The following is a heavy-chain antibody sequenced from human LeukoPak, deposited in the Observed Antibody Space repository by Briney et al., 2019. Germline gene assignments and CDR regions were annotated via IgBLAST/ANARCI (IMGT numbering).Heavy chain of an antibody. CDR2: ISGSGGST. V-gene: IGHV3-23*01. CDR1: GFTFSSYA. D-gene: IGHD3-22*01. J-gene: IGHJ4*02. CDR3: AKMAPLYYDSSGYYY. Sequence: GGSLRLSCGASGFTFSSYAMSWVRQAPGKGLEWVSAISGSGGSTYYAASVKGRLTISTDNSKNTLYLQMNSLRAEDTAVYYCAKMAPLYYDSSGYYYWGQGTLVTVSS.